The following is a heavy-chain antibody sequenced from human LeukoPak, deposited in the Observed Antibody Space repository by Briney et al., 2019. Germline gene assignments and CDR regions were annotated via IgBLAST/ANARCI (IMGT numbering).Heavy chain of an antibody. CDR2: INPNSGGT. Sequence: ASVKVSCKASGYTFTGYYMHWVRQAPGQGLEWMGWINPNSGGTNYAQKFQGRVTMTRDTSISTAYMELSRLRSDDTAVYYCARVGYYDSSGYSPLDYWGQGTLVTVSS. CDR1: GYTFTGYY. CDR3: ARVGYYDSSGYSPLDY. V-gene: IGHV1-2*02. D-gene: IGHD3-22*01. J-gene: IGHJ4*02.